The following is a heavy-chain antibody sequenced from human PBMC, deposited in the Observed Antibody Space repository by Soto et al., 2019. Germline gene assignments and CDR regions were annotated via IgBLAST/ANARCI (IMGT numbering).Heavy chain of an antibody. J-gene: IGHJ5*02. CDR2: IIPIFGTA. D-gene: IGHD1-1*01. V-gene: IGHV1-69*01. CDR3: VLYPNWNLNWFDP. CDR1: GGTFSSYA. Sequence: QVQLVQSGAEVKKPRSSVKVSCKASGGTFSSYAISWVRQAPGQGLEWMGGIIPIFGTANYAQKFQGRVTITADESTSTAYMELSSLRSEDTAVYYCVLYPNWNLNWFDPWGQGTLVTVSS.